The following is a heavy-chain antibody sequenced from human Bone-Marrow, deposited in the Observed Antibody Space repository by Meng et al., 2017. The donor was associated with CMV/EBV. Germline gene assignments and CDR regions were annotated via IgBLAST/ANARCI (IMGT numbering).Heavy chain of an antibody. V-gene: IGHV4-34*01. Sequence: GSLRLSCAVYGGSFSGYYWSWIRQPPGKGLEWIGEINHSGSTNYNPSLKSRVTISVDTSKNQFSLKLSSVTAADTAVYYCARLGEGPAALHYYYGMDVWGQGTTVTVSS. D-gene: IGHD2-2*01. CDR1: GGSFSGYY. CDR2: INHSGST. CDR3: ARLGEGPAALHYYYGMDV. J-gene: IGHJ6*02.